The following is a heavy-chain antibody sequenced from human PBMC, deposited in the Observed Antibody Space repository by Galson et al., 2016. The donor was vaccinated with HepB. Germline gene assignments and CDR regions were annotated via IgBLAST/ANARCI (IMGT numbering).Heavy chain of an antibody. CDR2: ISTRRTT. V-gene: IGHV3-23*01. D-gene: IGHD1-1*01. Sequence: CAASGFVFSNFGLSWVRQAPGKGLEWVASISTRRTTYYSDSVQGRFTISRDNSNNILYLQMNGLRAEDTAVYYCAKERLVRRIFDHWGQGTLLTVSS. CDR3: AKERLVRRIFDH. CDR1: GFVFSNFG. J-gene: IGHJ4*02.